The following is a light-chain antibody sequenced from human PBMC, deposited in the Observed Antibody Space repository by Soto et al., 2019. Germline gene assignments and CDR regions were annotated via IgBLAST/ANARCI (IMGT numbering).Light chain of an antibody. CDR2: DAS. CDR1: QTVRNNY. CDR3: QQANSFPLT. J-gene: IGKJ4*01. Sequence: EFVLTQSPGTLSLSPGERATLSCRASQTVRNNYLAWYQQKPGQAPRLLIYDASIRATGIPDRFSGGGSGTDFTLTISRLEPEDFANYYCQQANSFPLTFGGGTKVEIK. V-gene: IGKV3D-20*02.